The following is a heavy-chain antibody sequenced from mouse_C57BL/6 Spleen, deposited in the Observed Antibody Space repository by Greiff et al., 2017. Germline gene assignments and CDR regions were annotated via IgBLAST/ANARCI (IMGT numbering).Heavy chain of an antibody. D-gene: IGHD1-1*01. CDR2: IDPSDSET. CDR1: GYTFTSYW. J-gene: IGHJ2*01. CDR3: ARWAYYGGFDY. V-gene: IGHV1-52*01. Sequence: VQLQQPGAELVRPGSSVKLSCKASGYTFTSYWMHWVKQRPIQGLEWIGNIDPSDSETHYNQKFKDKATLTVDKSSSTAYMQLSSLTSEDSAVYYWARWAYYGGFDYWGQGTTLTVSS.